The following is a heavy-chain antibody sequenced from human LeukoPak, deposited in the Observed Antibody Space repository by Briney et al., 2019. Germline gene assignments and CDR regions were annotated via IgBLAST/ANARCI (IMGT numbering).Heavy chain of an antibody. J-gene: IGHJ4*02. CDR1: ESTFTGYY. Sequence: GASVTVSCKSSESTFTGYYMHWVRQAPGQGREGMGWINPNSGATDYAQNFQGRVTLTRDTSISTAYMDLSRLRSDDTAVYYCASGYRFGNWGQGTLVTVSS. V-gene: IGHV1-2*02. D-gene: IGHD5-18*01. CDR3: ASGYRFGN. CDR2: INPNSGAT.